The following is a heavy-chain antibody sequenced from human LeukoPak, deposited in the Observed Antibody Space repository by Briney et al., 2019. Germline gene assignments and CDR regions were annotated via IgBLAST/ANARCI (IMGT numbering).Heavy chain of an antibody. CDR1: GGSISSYY. V-gene: IGHV4-59*01. D-gene: IGHD3-10*01. CDR2: IYYSGST. J-gene: IGHJ4*02. Sequence: PSETLSLTCTVSGGSISSYYWSWIRQPPGKGLEWIGYIYYSGSTNYNPSLKSRVTISVDTSKNQFSLKLSSVTAADTAVYYCAREGVPPNPRTGDFDYWGQGTLVTVSS. CDR3: AREGVPPNPRTGDFDY.